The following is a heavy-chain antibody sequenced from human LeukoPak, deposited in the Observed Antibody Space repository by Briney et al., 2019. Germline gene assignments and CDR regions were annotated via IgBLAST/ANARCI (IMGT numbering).Heavy chain of an antibody. D-gene: IGHD2-2*01. Sequence: GGTLRLSCAASGFTFSSYDMHWVRQAPGKGLEWVSAIGTAGDTYYPGSVKGRFTISRENAKNSLYLQMNSLRAGDTAVYYCARSRLGYCSSTSCYEGAFDIWGQGTKVTVSS. CDR2: IGTAGDT. CDR1: GFTFSSYD. CDR3: ARSRLGYCSSTSCYEGAFDI. J-gene: IGHJ3*02. V-gene: IGHV3-13*01.